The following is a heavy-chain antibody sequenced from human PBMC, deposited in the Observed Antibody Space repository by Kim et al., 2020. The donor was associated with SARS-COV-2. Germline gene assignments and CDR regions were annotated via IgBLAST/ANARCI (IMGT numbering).Heavy chain of an antibody. Sequence: GGSLRLSCAASGFTFSSYWMHWVRQAPGKGLVWVSRSNSDGSSTTYADAVNGRVTISRDNAKNTLYLQMNSLRAEDTAVYECARDLPGTHWIPPYYDILTAYYDRNDFDNWGQGTMVTVSS. CDR1: GFTFSSYW. CDR2: SNSDGSST. D-gene: IGHD3-9*01. J-gene: IGHJ3*02. CDR3: ARDLPGTHWIPPYYDILTAYYDRNDFDN. V-gene: IGHV3-74*01.